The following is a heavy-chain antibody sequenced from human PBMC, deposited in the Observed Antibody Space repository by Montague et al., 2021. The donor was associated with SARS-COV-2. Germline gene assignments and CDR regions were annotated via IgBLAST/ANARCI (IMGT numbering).Heavy chain of an antibody. CDR2: VXWRVQT. D-gene: IGHD2-15*01. CDR1: GGSVYSNADHLNSDY. J-gene: IGHJ5*02. CDR3: TGQRWRGRFDP. V-gene: IGHV4-39*01. Sequence: SETLSLTCDVSGGSVYSNADHLNSDYVAWVRQSPGRGLDWIGSVXWRVQTWQNPSFRGRLTMSVDTSKNSVSLRLTSVPAADTAMYYCTGQRWRGRFDPWGLGTLVIVSS.